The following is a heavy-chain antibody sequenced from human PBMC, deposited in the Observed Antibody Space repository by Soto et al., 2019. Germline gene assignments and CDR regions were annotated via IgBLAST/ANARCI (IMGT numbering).Heavy chain of an antibody. D-gene: IGHD2-15*01. CDR3: ARGSGGYCSGGSCDKGWFDP. J-gene: IGHJ5*02. Sequence: QVQLVESGGGVVQPGRSLRLSCAASGFTFSSYGMHWVRQAPGKGLEWVAVIWYDGSNKYYADSVKGRFTISRDNSKNTLYLQMNSLRAEDTAVYYCARGSGGYCSGGSCDKGWFDPWGQGTLVTVSS. CDR1: GFTFSSYG. V-gene: IGHV3-33*01. CDR2: IWYDGSNK.